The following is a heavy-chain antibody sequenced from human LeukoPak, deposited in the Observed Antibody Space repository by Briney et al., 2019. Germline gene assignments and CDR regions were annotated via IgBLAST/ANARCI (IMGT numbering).Heavy chain of an antibody. V-gene: IGHV4-34*01. CDR3: ASLGGDYESPSFYFNY. J-gene: IGHJ4*02. CDR1: GGSFSGYY. D-gene: IGHD4-17*01. CDR2: INHSGST. Sequence: SETLSLTCAVYGGSFSGYYWSWIRQPPGKGLEWIGEINHSGSTNYNPSLKSRVTISVDTSKNQFSLKLSSVTAADTAVYYCASLGGDYESPSFYFNYWGQGTLVTVSS.